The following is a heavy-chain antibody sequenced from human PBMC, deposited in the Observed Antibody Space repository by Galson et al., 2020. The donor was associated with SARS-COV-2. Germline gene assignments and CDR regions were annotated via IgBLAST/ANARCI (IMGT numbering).Heavy chain of an antibody. CDR2: ISFDESEK. CDR1: GFTFMTYG. Sequence: GGSLRLSCAASGFTFMTYGIHWVRQAPGKGLEWVAFISFDESEKYYADSVKGRFSVSRDNSNNTLFLQMNSLRAEDSAIYYCAKASEDCSGSNCDYYYYYAMVVGGQGTTVTVSS. J-gene: IGHJ6*02. CDR3: AKASEDCSGSNCDYYYYYAMVV. V-gene: IGHV3-30*18. D-gene: IGHD2-2*01.